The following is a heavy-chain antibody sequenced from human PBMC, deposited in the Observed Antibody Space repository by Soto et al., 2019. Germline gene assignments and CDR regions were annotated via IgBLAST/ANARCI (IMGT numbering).Heavy chain of an antibody. CDR3: ASDLSRGSNWYYPMDV. CDR2: ISSSSSVI. D-gene: IGHD7-27*01. Sequence: EVQLVESGGGLVQPGGSLRLSCATSGFILSDCAMNWVRQAPGKGLEWVSYISSSSSVIDYADSVKGRFTVSRDNARNSLYLQMYSLRAEDTAVDYCASDLSRGSNWYYPMDVWGKGTTVTVSS. CDR1: GFILSDCA. V-gene: IGHV3-48*01. J-gene: IGHJ6*03.